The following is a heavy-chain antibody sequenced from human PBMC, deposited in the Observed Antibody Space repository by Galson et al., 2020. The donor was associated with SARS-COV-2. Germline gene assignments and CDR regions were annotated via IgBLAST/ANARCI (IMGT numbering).Heavy chain of an antibody. CDR2: TIPISGTA. D-gene: IGHD6-6*01. J-gene: IGHJ4*02. V-gene: IGHV1-69*13. Sequence: SAKLSCKASGVTFSSYAISWVRQAPGQGLEWMGGTIPISGTANYAQKFQGRVTITADESTSTAYMELGSLRSEDTAVYYCAIFRDIGYSSSSGGDYWGQGTLVTVSS. CDR1: GVTFSSYA. CDR3: AIFRDIGYSSSSGGDY.